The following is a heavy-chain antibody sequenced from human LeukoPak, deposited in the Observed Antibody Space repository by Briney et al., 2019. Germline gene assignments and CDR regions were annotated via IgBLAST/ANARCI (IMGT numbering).Heavy chain of an antibody. CDR1: GFTFDDYA. CDR3: AKELGYCSGGSCYSVAFDI. J-gene: IGHJ3*02. CDR2: ISWNSGSI. D-gene: IGHD2-15*01. Sequence: PGRSLRLSCAASGFTFDDYAMHWVRQAPGKGLEWVSGISWNSGSIGYADSVKGRFTISRDNAKNSLYLQMNSLRAEDTALYYCAKELGYCSGGSCYSVAFDIWGQGTMVTVSS. V-gene: IGHV3-9*01.